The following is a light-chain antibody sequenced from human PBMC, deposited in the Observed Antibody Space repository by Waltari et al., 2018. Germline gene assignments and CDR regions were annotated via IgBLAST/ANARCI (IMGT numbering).Light chain of an antibody. J-gene: IGLJ2*01. CDR2: SHN. CDR1: SSNFGAGYD. V-gene: IGLV1-40*01. CDR3: QSYDTSLSVVV. Sequence: QSVLTQPPSVSGAPGQRVTISCTGDSSNFGAGYDVHWYQQLPGAAPKLLIYSHNNRPSGVPGRFSGSKSGTAASLAITGLQAEDEANYYCQSYDTSLSVVVYGGGTKLTVL.